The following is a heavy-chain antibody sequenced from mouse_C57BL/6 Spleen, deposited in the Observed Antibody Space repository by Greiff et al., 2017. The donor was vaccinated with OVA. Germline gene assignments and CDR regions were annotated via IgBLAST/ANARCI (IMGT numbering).Heavy chain of an antibody. Sequence: QVQLQQSGAELMKPGASVKLSCKATGYTFTGYWIEWVKQRPGHGLEWIGAILPGSGSPNYTEKFKGKATFTADTSSNTAYRQRSSLTTEDSAIYYCARGGLLPGYAMDYWGQGTSVTVSS. CDR1: GYTFTGYW. CDR3: ARGGLLPGYAMDY. D-gene: IGHD1-1*01. V-gene: IGHV1-9*01. J-gene: IGHJ4*01. CDR2: ILPGSGSP.